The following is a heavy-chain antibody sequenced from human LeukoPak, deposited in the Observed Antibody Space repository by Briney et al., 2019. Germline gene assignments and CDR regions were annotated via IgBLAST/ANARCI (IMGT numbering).Heavy chain of an antibody. J-gene: IGHJ3*02. Sequence: GGSLRLSCAASGFTFSTYAMSWVRQAPGKGLEWVSTISGSGGSTYYADSVKGRFTISRDNSKNTLYLQMNSLRAEDTAVYYCAKGGRTGDAFDIWGQGTMVTVSS. V-gene: IGHV3-23*01. D-gene: IGHD1-1*01. CDR2: ISGSGGST. CDR1: GFTFSTYA. CDR3: AKGGRTGDAFDI.